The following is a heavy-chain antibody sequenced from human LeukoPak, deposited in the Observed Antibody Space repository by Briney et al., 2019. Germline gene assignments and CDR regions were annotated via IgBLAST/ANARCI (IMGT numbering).Heavy chain of an antibody. D-gene: IGHD3-9*01. CDR1: GFTFSSYS. V-gene: IGHV3-21*01. Sequence: GGSLRLSCAASGFTFSSYSMNWVRQAPGKGLEWVSSISSSSSYIYYADSVKGRFTISRDNAKNSLYLQMNSLRAEDTAVYHCARETDILTVYFDYWGQGTLVTVSS. CDR2: ISSSSSYI. CDR3: ARETDILTVYFDY. J-gene: IGHJ4*02.